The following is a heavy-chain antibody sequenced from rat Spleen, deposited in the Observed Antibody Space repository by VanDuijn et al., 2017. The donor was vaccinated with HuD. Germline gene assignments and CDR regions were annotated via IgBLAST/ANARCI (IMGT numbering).Heavy chain of an antibody. J-gene: IGHJ2*01. CDR3: AREWGHNNSGYFDY. D-gene: IGHD1-10*01. V-gene: IGHV2-13*01. CDR1: GFSLSNYG. Sequence: QVQLKESGPGLVQPSQTLSLTCTVSGFSLSNYGVFWVRQPPGKGLEWMGLIWGNGNTNYNSALKSRLSITRDTSKSQVFLKMNRLQTEDMATYYWAREWGHNNSGYFDYWGQGAMVTVSS. CDR2: IWGNGNT.